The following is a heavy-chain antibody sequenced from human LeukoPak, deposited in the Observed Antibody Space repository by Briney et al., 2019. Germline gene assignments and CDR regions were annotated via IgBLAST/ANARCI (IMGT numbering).Heavy chain of an antibody. D-gene: IGHD6-13*01. V-gene: IGHV4-59*01. J-gene: IGHJ6*03. CDR1: GFTFSSYE. Sequence: GSLRLSCAASGFTFSSYEMNWIRQPPGKGLEWIGYIYYSGSTNYNPSLKSRVTISVDTSKNQFSLKLSSVTAADTAVYYCAREAAAGYGPCYYYYYMDVWGKGTTVTVSS. CDR3: AREAAAGYGPCYYYYYMDV. CDR2: IYYSGST.